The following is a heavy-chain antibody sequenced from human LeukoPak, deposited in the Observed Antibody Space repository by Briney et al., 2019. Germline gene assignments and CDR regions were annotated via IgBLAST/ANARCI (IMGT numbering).Heavy chain of an antibody. J-gene: IGHJ4*02. CDR3: ARVQDSDGNWGFIDY. CDR2: INPNSGGS. V-gene: IGHV1-2*02. CDR1: GYTFPANY. Sequence: GASVKVSCKASGYTFPANYMHWVRQAPGQGLEWMGWINPNSGGSNCAKKFQGRVTMTRGTSISTAYMELSRLSSDDTAVYYCARVQDSDGNWGFIDYWGQGTLVTVSS. D-gene: IGHD7-27*01.